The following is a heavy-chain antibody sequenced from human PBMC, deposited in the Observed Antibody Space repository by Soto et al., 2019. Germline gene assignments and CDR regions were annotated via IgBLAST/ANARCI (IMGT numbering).Heavy chain of an antibody. CDR2: IGRGGDT. Sequence: HPGGSLRLSCEVSGFTSTSYGMNWVRQAPDKGLEWVSTIGRGGDTFYADSVRGRFTISRDNSKNTLFLQMNSLRAEDTALYFCAKDGTTAGIHYYGMDIWGQGTTVTISS. CDR1: GFTSTSYG. CDR3: AKDGTTAGIHYYGMDI. D-gene: IGHD1-1*01. J-gene: IGHJ6*02. V-gene: IGHV3-23*01.